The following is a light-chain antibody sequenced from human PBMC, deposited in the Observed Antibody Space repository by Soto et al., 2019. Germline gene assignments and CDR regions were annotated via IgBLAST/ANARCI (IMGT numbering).Light chain of an antibody. CDR3: QQSYIVPYT. CDR2: VGS. CDR1: ENIRNY. Sequence: DIQMTQSPSSLSASVSDRVTISCRSSENIRNYLIWYRQKPGKAPELLMYVGSTLESGVPSRFSGSGLGTDFTLTIKSLQPEDFGVYYCQQSYIVPYTFGRGTSLDI. V-gene: IGKV1-39*01. J-gene: IGKJ2*01.